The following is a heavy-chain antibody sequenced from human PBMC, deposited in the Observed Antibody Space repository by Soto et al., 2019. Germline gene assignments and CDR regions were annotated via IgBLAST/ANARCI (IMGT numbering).Heavy chain of an antibody. J-gene: IGHJ6*03. D-gene: IGHD3-3*01. V-gene: IGHV1-8*01. CDR2: MNPNSGNT. CDR1: GYTFTSYD. CDR3: ARAIVDYDFWSCYYAYYYYYMDA. Sequence: ASVKVSCKASGYTFTSYDINWVRQATGQGLEWMGWMNPNSGNTGYAQKFQGRVTMTRNTSISTAYMELSSLRSEDTAVYYCARAIVDYDFWSCYYAYYYYYMDAWGIGTAVPVSS.